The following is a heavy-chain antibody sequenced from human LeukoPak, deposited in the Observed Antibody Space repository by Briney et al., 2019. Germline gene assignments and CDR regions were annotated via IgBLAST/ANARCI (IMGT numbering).Heavy chain of an antibody. J-gene: IGHJ4*02. CDR3: ARTYYYDSSGYSAPHFDY. CDR2: IYYTGST. V-gene: IGHV4-59*01. D-gene: IGHD3-22*01. Sequence: KTSETLSLTCAVSGGSISSYYWSWLRQPPGKGLEWIGYIYYTGSTNYNPSLKSRLTISVDTSKNQFSLKLISVTAADTAVYYCARTYYYDSSGYSAPHFDYWGQGTLVTVSS. CDR1: GGSISSYY.